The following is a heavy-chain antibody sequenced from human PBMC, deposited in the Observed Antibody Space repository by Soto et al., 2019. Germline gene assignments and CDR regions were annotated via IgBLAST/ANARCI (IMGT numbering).Heavy chain of an antibody. J-gene: IGHJ6*03. CDR2: ISTNNGNT. D-gene: IGHD2-2*01. CDR1: GYTFTSYG. Sequence: ASVKVSCKASGYTFTSYGISWVRQAPGQGLEWMGWISTNNGNTSYAQKFQGRVTMTRNTSISTAYMELSSLRSEDTAVYYCARGQYCSSTSCYFPPAYYYYYMDVWGKGTTVTVSS. V-gene: IGHV1-8*02. CDR3: ARGQYCSSTSCYFPPAYYYYYMDV.